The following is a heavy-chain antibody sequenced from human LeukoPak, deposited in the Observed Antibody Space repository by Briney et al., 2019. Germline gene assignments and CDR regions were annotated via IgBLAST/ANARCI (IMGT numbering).Heavy chain of an antibody. D-gene: IGHD1-26*01. J-gene: IGHJ4*02. CDR1: GGTFSSYT. V-gene: IGHV1-69*02. CDR3: ASGLSGSLDGDY. CDR2: IIPILGIA. Sequence: SVKVSCKASGGTFSSYTISWVRQAPGQGLEWMGRIIPILGIANYAQKFQGRVTITADKSTSTAYMELSSLRFEDTAVYYCASGLSGSLDGDYWGQGTLVTVSS.